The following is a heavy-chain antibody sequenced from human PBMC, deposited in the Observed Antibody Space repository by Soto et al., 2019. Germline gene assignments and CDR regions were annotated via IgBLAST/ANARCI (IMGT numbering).Heavy chain of an antibody. V-gene: IGHV4-61*01. CDR2: GSYSGTT. J-gene: IGHJ4*02. D-gene: IGHD4-17*01. CDR3: ARGATVTQYDY. Sequence: LSLTCTVSGVSVSSGSFYWAWIRQPPGKGLEWIGFGSYSGTTNYKPSLKSRVTISVDTSRSQISLMVSSLTAADTAVYYCARGATVTQYDYWGQGNLVTVSS. CDR1: GVSVSSGSFY.